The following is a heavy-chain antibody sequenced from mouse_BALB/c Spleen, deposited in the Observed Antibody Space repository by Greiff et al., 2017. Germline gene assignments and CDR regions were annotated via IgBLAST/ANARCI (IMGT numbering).Heavy chain of an antibody. CDR1: GYTFTSYW. J-gene: IGHJ1*01. CDR2: INPSNGRT. CDR3: ARNYYGISYGYFDV. D-gene: IGHD1-1*01. V-gene: IGHV1S81*02. Sequence: VQLQQPGAELVKPGASVKLSCKASGYTFTSYWMHWVKQRPGQGLEWIGEINPSNGRTNYNEKFKSKATLTVDKSSSTAYMQLSSLTSEDSAVYYCARNYYGISYGYFDVWGAGTTVTVSS.